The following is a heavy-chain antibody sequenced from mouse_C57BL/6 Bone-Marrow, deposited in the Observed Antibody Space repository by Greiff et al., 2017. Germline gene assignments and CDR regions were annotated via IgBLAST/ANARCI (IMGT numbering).Heavy chain of an antibody. J-gene: IGHJ2*01. V-gene: IGHV5-17*01. CDR3: ARPLYYGSSYGYFDY. Sequence: EVQVVESGGGLVKPGGSLKLSCAASGFTFSDYGMHWVRQAPEKGLEWVAYISSGSSTIYYADTVKGRFTISRDNAKNTLFLQMTSLRSEDTAMYYCARPLYYGSSYGYFDYWGQGTTLTVSS. CDR1: GFTFSDYG. D-gene: IGHD1-1*01. CDR2: ISSGSSTI.